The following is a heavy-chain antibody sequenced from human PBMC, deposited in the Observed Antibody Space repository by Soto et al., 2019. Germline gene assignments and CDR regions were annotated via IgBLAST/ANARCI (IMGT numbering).Heavy chain of an antibody. D-gene: IGHD6-19*01. V-gene: IGHV3-43*01. J-gene: IGHJ4*02. CDR2: LTWDGGST. CDR1: GFTFDDYT. Sequence: GGSLRLSCAASGFTFDDYTMHWVRQAPGKGLEWVSLLTWDGGSTYYAASVKGRFTLSRDNSKNSLYLQMNSLRTEDTALYYCAKDGGSSGWANFDYWGQETLVTVSS. CDR3: AKDGGSSGWANFDY.